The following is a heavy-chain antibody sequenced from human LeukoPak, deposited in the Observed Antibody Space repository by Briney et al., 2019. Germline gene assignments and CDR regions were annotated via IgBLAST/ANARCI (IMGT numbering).Heavy chain of an antibody. CDR3: AKSGVDNWNYGHMDV. D-gene: IGHD1-7*01. CDR2: IKKDGSEK. Sequence: PGGSLRLSCAASGFTFSSYWMTWVRQAPGKGLEWVANIKKDGSEKNSVDSVKGRFTISRDNAKNSLFLQMNSLRAEDTAVYYCAKSGVDNWNYGHMDVWGKGTTVTVSS. J-gene: IGHJ6*03. CDR1: GFTFSSYW. V-gene: IGHV3-7*01.